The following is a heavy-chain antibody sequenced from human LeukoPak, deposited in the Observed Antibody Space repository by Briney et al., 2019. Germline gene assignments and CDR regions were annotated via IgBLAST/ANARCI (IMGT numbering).Heavy chain of an antibody. Sequence: GGSLRLSCAASGFTVSSNYMSWVRQAPGKGLEWVSVIYSGGSTYYADSVKGRFTISRDNSKNTLYLQMNSLRAEDTAVYYCARELWFGEPILYYGMDVWGQGTTVTVSS. CDR2: IYSGGST. V-gene: IGHV3-53*01. J-gene: IGHJ6*02. D-gene: IGHD3-10*01. CDR1: GFTVSSNY. CDR3: ARELWFGEPILYYGMDV.